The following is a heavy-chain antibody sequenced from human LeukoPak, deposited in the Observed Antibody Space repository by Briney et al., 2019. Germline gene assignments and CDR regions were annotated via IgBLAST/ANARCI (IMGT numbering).Heavy chain of an antibody. D-gene: IGHD6-13*01. CDR3: ARVSPYSSSWYYFDY. Sequence: SETLSLTCTVSGGSISSYYWSWIRQPPGKGLEWIGYTYYSGSTNYNPSLKSRVAISVDTSKNQFSLKLSSVTAADTAVYYCARVSPYSSSWYYFDYWGQGTLVTVSS. V-gene: IGHV4-59*01. J-gene: IGHJ4*02. CDR2: TYYSGST. CDR1: GGSISSYY.